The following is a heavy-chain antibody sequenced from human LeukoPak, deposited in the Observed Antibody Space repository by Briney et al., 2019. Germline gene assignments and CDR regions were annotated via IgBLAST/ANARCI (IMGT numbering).Heavy chain of an antibody. D-gene: IGHD6-13*01. CDR2: ISSNGGST. J-gene: IGHJ4*02. CDR3: VKDASPQLPPRTPIAAAGGDY. Sequence: QSGGSLRLSCSASGFTFSSYAMHWVRQAPGKGLEYVSAISSNGGSTYYADSVKGRFTISRDNSRNTLYLQMSSLRAEDTAVYYCVKDASPQLPPRTPIAAAGGDYWGQGTLVTVSS. V-gene: IGHV3-64D*06. CDR1: GFTFSSYA.